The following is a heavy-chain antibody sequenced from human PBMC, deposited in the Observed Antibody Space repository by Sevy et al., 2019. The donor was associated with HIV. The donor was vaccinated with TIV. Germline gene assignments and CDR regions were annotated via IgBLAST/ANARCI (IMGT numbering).Heavy chain of an antibody. V-gene: IGHV4-4*02. CDR3: ARKHQYSDFLPYFFDY. D-gene: IGHD3-3*01. CDR2: VYHSGST. Sequence: SETLSLTCSVSGGSISRCYWWTWVRQSPGKGLEWIGEVYHSGSTNYNQSLKSRVTISVDKSKNQFSLKLTFVTAADTDIYFCARKHQYSDFLPYFFDYWGQGTLVTVSS. CDR1: GGSISRCYW. J-gene: IGHJ4*02.